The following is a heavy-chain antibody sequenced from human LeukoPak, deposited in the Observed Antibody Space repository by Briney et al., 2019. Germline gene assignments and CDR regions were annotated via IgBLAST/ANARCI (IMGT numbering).Heavy chain of an antibody. J-gene: IGHJ1*01. D-gene: IGHD6-13*01. Sequence: GGSLRLSYAASGFTFSPYWMHWVRQAPGKGLVWVSRINSDGSITSYADSVKGRFTISRDNSKNTLYLQMSSLRAEDTAVYYCVKSSSSWSQFEYFQHWGQGTLVTVSS. CDR1: GFTFSPYW. V-gene: IGHV3-74*01. CDR2: INSDGSIT. CDR3: VKSSSSWSQFEYFQH.